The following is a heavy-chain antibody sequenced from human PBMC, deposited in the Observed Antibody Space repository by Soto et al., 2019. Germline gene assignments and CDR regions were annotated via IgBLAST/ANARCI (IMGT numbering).Heavy chain of an antibody. Sequence: QVQLVQSGAEVKKPGSSVKVSCKASGGTFSSYAIGWVRQAPGQGLEWMGGIIPIFGTANYAQKFQGRVTITADESTSTAYMELSSLTSEDTAVYYCAWYKSFFYGMDVWGQGTTVTVSS. CDR1: GGTFSSYA. CDR2: IIPIFGTA. J-gene: IGHJ6*02. D-gene: IGHD1-1*01. CDR3: AWYKSFFYGMDV. V-gene: IGHV1-69*12.